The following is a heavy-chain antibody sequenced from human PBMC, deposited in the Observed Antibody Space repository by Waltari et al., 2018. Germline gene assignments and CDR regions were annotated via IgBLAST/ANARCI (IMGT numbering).Heavy chain of an antibody. CDR1: GGSISSSSYY. V-gene: IGHV4-39*01. CDR3: ARLNTIWNPLGHYYYGMDV. CDR2: IYYSGRP. J-gene: IGHJ6*02. D-gene: IGHD1-1*01. Sequence: QLQLQESGPGLVKPSETLSLTCTVSGGSISSSSYYWGWIRQPPGKGLEWIGSIYYSGRPYYNPSLKSRVTISVDTSKNQFSLKLSSVTAADTAVYYCARLNTIWNPLGHYYYGMDVWGQGTTVTVSS.